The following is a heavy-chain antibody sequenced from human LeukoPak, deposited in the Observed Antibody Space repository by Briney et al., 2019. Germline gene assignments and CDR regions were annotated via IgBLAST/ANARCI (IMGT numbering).Heavy chain of an antibody. V-gene: IGHV4-59*01. Sequence: SETQSLTCTVSGDSFSNYYWSWVRQSPGKGLEVIAYIYDTGSTNYNPSLKSRVTVSVDTSRRQFSLKLRSVTAADTAMYFCARGATKRSWTYESSGYFYFDYWGQGSLVTVSS. J-gene: IGHJ4*02. CDR2: IYDTGST. CDR1: GDSFSNYY. D-gene: IGHD3-22*01. CDR3: ARGATKRSWTYESSGYFYFDY.